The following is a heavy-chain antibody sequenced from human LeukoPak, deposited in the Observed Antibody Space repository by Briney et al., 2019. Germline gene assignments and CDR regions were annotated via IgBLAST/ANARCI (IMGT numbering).Heavy chain of an antibody. Sequence: SETLSLTCTVSGDSINGGGYYWSWIRQHPGKGLEWIGYIYYSGSTYYNPSLKSRVTISVDTSKNQFSLKVNSVTAADTAVYYCARRYLTGPWYFDLWGRGTLVTVSS. J-gene: IGHJ2*01. V-gene: IGHV4-31*03. D-gene: IGHD1-1*01. CDR2: IYYSGST. CDR1: GDSINGGGYY. CDR3: ARRYLTGPWYFDL.